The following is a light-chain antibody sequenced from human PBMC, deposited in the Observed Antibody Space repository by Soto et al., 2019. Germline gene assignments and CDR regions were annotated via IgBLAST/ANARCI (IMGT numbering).Light chain of an antibody. CDR1: SSDVGGYNY. CDR2: EVS. V-gene: IGLV2-14*01. J-gene: IGLJ2*01. Sequence: ALTQPASVSGSPGQSITISCTGTSSDVGGYNYVSWYQQHPGKAPKLMIYEVSNRPSGVSNRFSGSKSGNTASLTISGLQAEDEADYYCSSYTSSSTFVVFGGGTKVTAL. CDR3: SSYTSSSTFVV.